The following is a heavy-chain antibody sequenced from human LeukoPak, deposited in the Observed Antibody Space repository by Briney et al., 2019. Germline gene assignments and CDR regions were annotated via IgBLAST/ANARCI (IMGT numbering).Heavy chain of an antibody. Sequence: PSETLSLICTVSGYSISSGYFWGWMRQPPGKGLEWIGSIYQSETAHYNPSLKSRVTISVDTSKNQFSLKLRSVTAADTAVYYCARGRRRSWFDPWGQGTLVTVSS. V-gene: IGHV4-38-2*02. CDR2: IYQSETA. CDR1: GYSISSGYF. CDR3: ARGRRRSWFDP. J-gene: IGHJ5*02.